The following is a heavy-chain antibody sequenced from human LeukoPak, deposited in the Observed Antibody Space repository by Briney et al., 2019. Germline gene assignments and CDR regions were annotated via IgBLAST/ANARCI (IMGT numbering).Heavy chain of an antibody. CDR3: AKELGHTLPFDC. J-gene: IGHJ4*02. CDR2: MSGSGGCT. D-gene: IGHD2-2*02. CDR1: GFTFSSYA. Sequence: GGSLRLSCAASGFTFSSYAMSWVRQAPGKGLEWVSAMSGSGGCTYYADSVKGRFTIPRDSSKNTLYLQMNSLRGEDTAVYYCAKELGHTLPFDCWGQGTLVTVSS. V-gene: IGHV3-23*01.